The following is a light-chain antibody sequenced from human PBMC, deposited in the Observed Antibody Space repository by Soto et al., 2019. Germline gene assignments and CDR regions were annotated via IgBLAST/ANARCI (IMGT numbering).Light chain of an antibody. CDR3: QQRLNWPLT. CDR1: QSVSSY. V-gene: IGKV3-11*01. J-gene: IGKJ4*01. Sequence: EIVLTQSPATLSLSPGARATLSCGASQSVSSYLAWYQQKPGQAPRLLIYDASNSATGIPARFSGSGSGTDFNLTISSLEPEDFAVYDGQQRLNWPLTFGGGTKVESK. CDR2: DAS.